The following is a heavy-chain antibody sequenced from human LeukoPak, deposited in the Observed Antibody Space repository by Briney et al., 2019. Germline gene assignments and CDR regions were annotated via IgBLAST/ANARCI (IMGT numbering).Heavy chain of an antibody. D-gene: IGHD1-26*01. Sequence: GGSLRLSCAASGFTFSSYGMHWVRQAPGKGLEWVSVIWYDGSNKYYADSVKGRFTISRDNSKNTLYLQMNSLRAKDTAVYYCARVLVGATGGMDVWGQGTTVTVSS. CDR1: GFTFSSYG. CDR3: ARVLVGATGGMDV. V-gene: IGHV3-33*01. CDR2: IWYDGSNK. J-gene: IGHJ6*02.